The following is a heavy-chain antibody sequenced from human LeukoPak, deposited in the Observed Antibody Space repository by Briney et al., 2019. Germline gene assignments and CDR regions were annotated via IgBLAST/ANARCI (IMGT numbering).Heavy chain of an antibody. V-gene: IGHV3-30*04. D-gene: IGHD3-22*01. CDR3: ARAVFNYYDSSAYYPDY. CDR1: GFTFSSYA. J-gene: IGHJ4*02. CDR2: ISYAGSNK. Sequence: GGSLRLSCAASGFTFSSYAMYWVRQAPGKGLEWVAVISYAGSNKYHADSVKGRFTISRDNSQSTLFLQMNSLITEDTAVYYCARAVFNYYDSSAYYPDYWGQGTLVTVSS.